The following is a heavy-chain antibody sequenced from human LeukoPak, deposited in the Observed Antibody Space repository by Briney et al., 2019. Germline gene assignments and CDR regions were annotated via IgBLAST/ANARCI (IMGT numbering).Heavy chain of an antibody. Sequence: SETLSLTCSVSGGSISRHYWSWIRQPPGKGLEWIGYISYSGSTRYNPSFQSRVTISLDTSKTHFSLKLTSVTAADTAMYYCARLLNNDNAGAPDTFDMWGPGKMVTVSA. V-gene: IGHV4-59*08. D-gene: IGHD3-22*01. CDR1: GGSISRHY. J-gene: IGHJ3*02. CDR2: ISYSGST. CDR3: ARLLNNDNAGAPDTFDM.